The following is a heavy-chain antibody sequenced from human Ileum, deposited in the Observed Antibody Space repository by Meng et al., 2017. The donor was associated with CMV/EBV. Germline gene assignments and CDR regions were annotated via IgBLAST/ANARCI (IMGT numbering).Heavy chain of an antibody. CDR1: RFTLSNHD. J-gene: IGHJ6*02. CDR2: INRGDSVI. V-gene: IGHV3-48*03. Sequence: GGSLRLSCASSRFTLSNHDMNWVRQAPGKGLEWLSHINRGDSVILYADSVKGRFTISRDIAKNSLYLQMNSLRVEDTAVYYCTKDQGSSGFTMDVWGQGTTVTVSS. D-gene: IGHD3-10*01. CDR3: TKDQGSSGFTMDV.